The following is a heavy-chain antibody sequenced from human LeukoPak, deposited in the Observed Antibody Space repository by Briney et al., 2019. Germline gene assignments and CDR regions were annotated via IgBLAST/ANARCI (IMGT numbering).Heavy chain of an antibody. CDR2: IYYSGSI. CDR1: GGSITSGDYY. J-gene: IGHJ3*02. Sequence: PSETLSLTCTVSGGSITSGDYYWSWIRQHPGKGLEWIGSIYYSGSIYYNPSLKSRVTISVDTSKNQFSLKRSSVTAADTAVYHCARTGSHDAFDIWGQGTLVTVSS. CDR3: ARTGSHDAFDI. V-gene: IGHV4-31*03.